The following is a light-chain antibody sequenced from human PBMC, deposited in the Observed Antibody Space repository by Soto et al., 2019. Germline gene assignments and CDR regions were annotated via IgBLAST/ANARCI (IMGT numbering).Light chain of an antibody. CDR3: QTWDNSTVV. CDR1: KLGEKF. V-gene: IGLV3-1*01. J-gene: IGLJ2*01. Sequence: SYELTQPPSVSVSPGQTARITCSGHKLGEKFASWYQQKPGQSPVVVIYEDKKRPSAIPERFSGSNSGNTATLTISGTETMDEADYYCQTWDNSTVVFGGGTKLTVL. CDR2: EDK.